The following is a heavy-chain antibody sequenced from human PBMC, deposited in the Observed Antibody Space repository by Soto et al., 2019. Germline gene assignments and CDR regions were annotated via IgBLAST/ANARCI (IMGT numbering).Heavy chain of an antibody. V-gene: IGHV1-69*01. Sequence: QVQLVQSGAEVKKPGSSVKVSCKASGGTFNTYTITWVRQAPGQGLEWMGGIIPSFGTANYAPKFRGRVTITADDSTTTVYMEVSSLRSEDTAVYFCATVETPGGGPPASPTPQAFVVWGQGTEVTVSS. CDR1: GGTFNTYT. D-gene: IGHD2-21*02. J-gene: IGHJ3*01. CDR3: ATVETPGGGPPASPTPQAFVV. CDR2: IIPSFGTA.